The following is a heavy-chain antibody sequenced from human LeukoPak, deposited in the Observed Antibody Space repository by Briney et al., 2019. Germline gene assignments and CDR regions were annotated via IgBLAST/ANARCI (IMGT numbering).Heavy chain of an antibody. Sequence: GESLKISCKGSGYSCTSYWIGWVRQMPGKGLEWMGIVYPGDSDTRYSPSFQGQVTISADKSVSTAYLQWSSLKASDTAMYYCARHYYGSGSYAFDIWGQGTMVTVSS. V-gene: IGHV5-51*01. CDR1: GYSCTSYW. J-gene: IGHJ3*02. CDR3: ARHYYGSGSYAFDI. D-gene: IGHD3-10*01. CDR2: VYPGDSDT.